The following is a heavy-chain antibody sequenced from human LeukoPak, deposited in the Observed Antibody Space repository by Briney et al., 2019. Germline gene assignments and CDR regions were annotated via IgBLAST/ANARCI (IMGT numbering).Heavy chain of an antibody. V-gene: IGHV4-39*07. CDR3: ARSSYGSGKNWFDP. D-gene: IGHD3-10*01. CDR1: GGSISSSSYY. J-gene: IGHJ5*02. Sequence: SETLSLTCTVSGGSISSSSYYWGWIRQPPGKGLEWIGSIYYSGSTYYNPSLKSRVTISVDTSKNQFSLKLSSVTPEGTAVYYCARSSYGSGKNWFDPWGQGTLVTVSS. CDR2: IYYSGST.